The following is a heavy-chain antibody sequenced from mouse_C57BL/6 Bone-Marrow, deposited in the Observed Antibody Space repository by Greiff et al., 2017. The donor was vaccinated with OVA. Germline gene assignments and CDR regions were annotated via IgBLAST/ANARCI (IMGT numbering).Heavy chain of an antibody. CDR1: GYAFSSSW. CDR3: ARLADWGFAY. D-gene: IGHD4-1*01. V-gene: IGHV1-82*01. J-gene: IGHJ3*01. Sequence: VQLQQSGPELVKPGASVKISCKASGYAFSSSWMNWVKQRPGKGLEWIGRIYPGDGDTNYNGKFKGKATLTADKSSSTAYMQLSSLTSEDSAVYFCARLADWGFAYWGQGTLVTVSA. CDR2: IYPGDGDT.